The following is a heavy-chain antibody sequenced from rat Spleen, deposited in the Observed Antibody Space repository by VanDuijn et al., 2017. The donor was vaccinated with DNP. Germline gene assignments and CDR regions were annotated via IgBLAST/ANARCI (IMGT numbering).Heavy chain of an antibody. Sequence: EVQLVESGGGLVQPGRSLKLSCAASGFTFSDYYMAWVRQVPGKGLEWVAAITSSGGSTYYPDSVKGRFTISRDNAKSTLYLQMDSLRSEDTATYYCARPPDGFYHVNWFAYWGQGTLVTVSS. V-gene: IGHV5-25*01. CDR1: GFTFSDYY. CDR3: ARPPDGFYHVNWFAY. D-gene: IGHD1-12*03. CDR2: ITSSGGST. J-gene: IGHJ3*01.